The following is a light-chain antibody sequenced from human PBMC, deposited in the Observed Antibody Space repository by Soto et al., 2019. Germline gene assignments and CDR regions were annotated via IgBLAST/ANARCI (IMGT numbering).Light chain of an antibody. Sequence: QSVLTQPASVSGSPGQSITISCTGTSSDVGGYKYVSWYQQHPGKAPKLMIYEVSNRPSGVSDRFSGSKSGNTASLTISGLQADDEADHYCSSYSSTNTYVFATGTKVTVL. J-gene: IGLJ1*01. CDR2: EVS. CDR1: SSDVGGYKY. V-gene: IGLV2-14*01. CDR3: SSYSSTNTYV.